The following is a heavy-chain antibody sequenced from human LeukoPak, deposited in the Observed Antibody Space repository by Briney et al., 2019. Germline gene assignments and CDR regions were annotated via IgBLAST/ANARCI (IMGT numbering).Heavy chain of an antibody. CDR3: AKDRPGYYYDKNWFDP. D-gene: IGHD3-22*01. Sequence: GGSLRLSCAASGFTFSSYSMNWVRQAPGKGLEWVSYISSSSSTIYYADSVKGRFTISRDNPKNTLYLQMNSLRPEDTAVYYCAKDRPGYYYDKNWFDPWGQGTLVTVSS. V-gene: IGHV3-48*01. CDR2: ISSSSSTI. J-gene: IGHJ5*02. CDR1: GFTFSSYS.